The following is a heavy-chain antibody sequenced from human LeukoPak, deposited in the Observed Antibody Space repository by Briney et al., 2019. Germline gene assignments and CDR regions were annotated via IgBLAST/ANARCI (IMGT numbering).Heavy chain of an antibody. CDR2: IIPIFGTA. Sequence: SVKVSCKASGGTFSSYAISWVRQAPGQGLEWMGGIIPIFGTANYAQKFQGRVTITADKSTSTAYMELSSLRSEDTAVYYCARLSPYGSGSDFDYWGQGTLSPSPQ. CDR3: ARLSPYGSGSDFDY. V-gene: IGHV1-69*06. D-gene: IGHD3-10*01. J-gene: IGHJ4*02. CDR1: GGTFSSYA.